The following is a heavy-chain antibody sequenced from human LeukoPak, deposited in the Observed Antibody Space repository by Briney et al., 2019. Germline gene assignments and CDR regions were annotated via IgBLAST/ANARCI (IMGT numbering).Heavy chain of an antibody. Sequence: PGGSLRLSCAVSGFTFSSYEMNWVRQAPEKGLEWVSYISTSGSTIYYADSVKGRFTISRDNAKNSLYLQMSSLRAEDTAVYYCARERGSSRWDYFDYWGQGTLVTVSS. CDR1: GFTFSSYE. V-gene: IGHV3-48*03. J-gene: IGHJ4*02. CDR2: ISTSGSTI. D-gene: IGHD1-26*01. CDR3: ARERGSSRWDYFDY.